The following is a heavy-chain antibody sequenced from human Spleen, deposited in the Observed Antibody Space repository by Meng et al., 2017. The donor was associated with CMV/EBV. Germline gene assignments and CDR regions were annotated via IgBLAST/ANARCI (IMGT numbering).Heavy chain of an antibody. Sequence: SETLSLTCTVSGGSVSPYYWSWIRQPPGKGLEWIGFIYYSGSTTYNPSLKSRVTISINTSKNQFFLKLTSLTAADTAVYYCARDVSYDFWSGYYAPGLLDFWGPGTLVTVSS. CDR2: IYYSGST. D-gene: IGHD3-3*01. CDR1: GGSVSPYY. CDR3: ARDVSYDFWSGYYAPGLLDF. J-gene: IGHJ4*02. V-gene: IGHV4-59*02.